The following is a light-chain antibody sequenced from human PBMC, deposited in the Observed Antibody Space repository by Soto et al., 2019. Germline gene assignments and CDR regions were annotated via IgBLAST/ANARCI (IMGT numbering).Light chain of an antibody. J-gene: IGKJ3*01. Sequence: EIVLTQSPGTLSLSPGERATLSCRASQSVASSSIAWYQQRLGQAPRLLIYGASNRATGIPDRFSGSGSGTDFTLTVSRLEPEDFAVYHCQQYGSSPPTFGPGTKVEVK. V-gene: IGKV3-20*01. CDR3: QQYGSSPPT. CDR2: GAS. CDR1: QSVASSS.